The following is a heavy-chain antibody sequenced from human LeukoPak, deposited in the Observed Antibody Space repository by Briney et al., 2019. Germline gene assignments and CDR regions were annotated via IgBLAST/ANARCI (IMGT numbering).Heavy chain of an antibody. V-gene: IGHV4-61*09. J-gene: IGHJ4*02. Sequence: PSETLSLTCTVSGGSISSGGYYWSWIRQSAGKGLEWIGHVYTTGTTNCNPSLRSRVTISVDTSKNQFSLKLSSVTAADTAVYYCARDGWQTGRAGDYWGQGTLVTVSS. CDR3: ARDGWQTGRAGDY. CDR1: GGSISSGGYY. D-gene: IGHD2-15*01. CDR2: VYTTGTT.